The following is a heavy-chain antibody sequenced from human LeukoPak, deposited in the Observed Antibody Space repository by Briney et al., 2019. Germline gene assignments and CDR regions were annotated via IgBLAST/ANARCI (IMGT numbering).Heavy chain of an antibody. J-gene: IGHJ4*02. Sequence: SETLSLTCSVSGGSISSYYWSWIRQPPGKGLEWIGYIYYSGRTSYNPSLKSRVTISVDTSKNQFSLKLSSVTAADTAVYYCARGRWGYYGSGSYYDYWGQGTLVTVSS. CDR1: GGSISSYY. CDR2: IYYSGRT. V-gene: IGHV4-59*12. D-gene: IGHD3-10*01. CDR3: ARGRWGYYGSGSYYDY.